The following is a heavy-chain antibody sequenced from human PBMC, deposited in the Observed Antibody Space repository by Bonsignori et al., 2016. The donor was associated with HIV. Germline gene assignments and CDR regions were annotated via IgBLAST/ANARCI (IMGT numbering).Heavy chain of an antibody. V-gene: IGHV1-69*01. J-gene: IGHJ5*02. CDR2: IIPSIGTA. Sequence: WVRQAPGQGLEWMGVIIPSIGTANYALKFQGRLTITADESTTTAYMELSSLRSEDTAIYYCARVGFKYYHGSSGFYINWFDPWGQGTRVTVSS. CDR3: ARVGFKYYHGSSGFYINWFDP. D-gene: IGHD3-22*01.